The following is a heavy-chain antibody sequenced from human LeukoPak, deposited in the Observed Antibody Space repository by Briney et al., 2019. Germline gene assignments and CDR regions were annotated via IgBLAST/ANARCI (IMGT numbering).Heavy chain of an antibody. CDR2: MNPNSGAT. V-gene: IGHV1-8*01. D-gene: IGHD2-2*01. CDR3: ARDGRGAAAPDDAFDV. Sequence: ASVTVSCTTSGSTFTIHDYNWVRQAAGQGLEWMGWMNPNSGATGYAQKFQGRVTMTRDTSITTVYMELSSLTSEDTAVYYCARDGRGAAAPDDAFDVWGQGTMVTVSS. CDR1: GSTFTIHD. J-gene: IGHJ3*01.